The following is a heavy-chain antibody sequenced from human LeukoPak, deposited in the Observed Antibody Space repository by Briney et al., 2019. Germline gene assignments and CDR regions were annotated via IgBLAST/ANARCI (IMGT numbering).Heavy chain of an antibody. CDR2: ISGSGGVT. J-gene: IGHJ4*02. Sequence: GGSLRLSCAASGFIFSSYAMSWVRQAPGKGLEWVSAISGSGGVTYYADSVKGRFTISRDNSKNTLYLQLNSLRAEDTAVYYCAKGTMDGGQYYYDSSGGQGTLVTVSS. CDR1: GFIFSSYA. V-gene: IGHV3-23*01. D-gene: IGHD3-22*01. CDR3: AKGTMDGGQYYYDSS.